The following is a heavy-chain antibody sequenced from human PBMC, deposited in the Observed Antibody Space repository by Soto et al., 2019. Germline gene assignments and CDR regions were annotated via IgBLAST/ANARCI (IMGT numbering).Heavy chain of an antibody. CDR3: ARGTTTSAFSAMDV. Sequence: QVQLVESGGGVVQPGRSLRLSCAASGFTFSNNAMDWVRQAQCKGLEWVAVISYDGSNKYIAESVKGRFTISRDNSKKTLFLQMNSLRAEATAIYYCARGTTTSAFSAMDVWGQGTTVTVSS. V-gene: IGHV3-30-3*01. CDR1: GFTFSNNA. CDR2: ISYDGSNK. D-gene: IGHD1-1*01. J-gene: IGHJ6*02.